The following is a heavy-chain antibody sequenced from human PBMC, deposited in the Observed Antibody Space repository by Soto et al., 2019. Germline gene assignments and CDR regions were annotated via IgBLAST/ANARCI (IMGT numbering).Heavy chain of an antibody. CDR3: VIEGGVLSDVADYSYGMDV. V-gene: IGHV3-30-3*01. CDR1: GFTFDKFD. Sequence: GRSLRLSCAASGFTFDKFDMHWVRQAPGRGLQWVAVTSYDGDKKYYAASVKGRFTISRDNSNNTLHLQMNDLRDDDTAVYYCVIEGGVLSDVADYSYGMDVWRQGTAATVS. J-gene: IGHJ6*02. D-gene: IGHD3-16*01. CDR2: TSYDGDKK.